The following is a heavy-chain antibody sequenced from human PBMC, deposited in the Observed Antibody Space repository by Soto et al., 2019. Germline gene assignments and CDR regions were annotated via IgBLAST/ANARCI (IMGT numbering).Heavy chain of an antibody. D-gene: IGHD1-1*01. CDR3: ARSPLTGTTWAHFDY. V-gene: IGHV1-69*13. CDR1: GGTFSSYA. CDR2: IIPIFGTA. Sequence: SVKVSCKASGGTFSSYAISWVRQAPGQGLEWMGGIIPIFGTANYAQKFQGRVTITADESTSTAYMELSSLRSEDTTVYYCARSPLTGTTWAHFDYWGQGTLITVSS. J-gene: IGHJ4*02.